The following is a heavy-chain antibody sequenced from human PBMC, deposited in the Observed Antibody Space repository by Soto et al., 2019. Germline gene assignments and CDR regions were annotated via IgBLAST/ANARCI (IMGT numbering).Heavy chain of an antibody. V-gene: IGHV4-4*02. CDR3: ARIHWAQSSLDY. J-gene: IGHJ4*02. D-gene: IGHD6-19*01. Sequence: PSETLSLTCAVSGGSISSSNWWSWVRQPPGKGLEWIGEIYHSGSTNYNPSLKSRVTLSVDSSQTQFSLKLTSLTAADSAFYYCARIHWAQSSLDYWGRGILVTVSS. CDR1: GGSISSSNW. CDR2: IYHSGST.